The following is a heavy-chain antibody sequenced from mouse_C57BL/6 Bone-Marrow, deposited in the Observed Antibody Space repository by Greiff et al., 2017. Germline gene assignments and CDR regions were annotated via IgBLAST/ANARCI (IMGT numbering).Heavy chain of an antibody. CDR2: ISSGGSYT. CDR3: ARQDYYGSSFDY. CDR1: GFTFSSYG. D-gene: IGHD1-1*01. Sequence: EVKLVESGGDLVKPGGSLKLSCAASGFTFSSYGMSWVRQTPDKRLEWVATISSGGSYTYYPDRVKGRFTISRDNAKNTLYLQMSSLKSEDTAMYYCARQDYYGSSFDYWGQGTTLTVSS. V-gene: IGHV5-6*01. J-gene: IGHJ2*01.